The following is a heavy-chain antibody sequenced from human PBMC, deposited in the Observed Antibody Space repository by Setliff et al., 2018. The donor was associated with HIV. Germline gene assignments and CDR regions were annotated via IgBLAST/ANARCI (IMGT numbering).Heavy chain of an antibody. CDR2: IYYSGNA. CDR3: ARGSCSTISCSLRVGNDAFDI. Sequence: PSETLSLTCTVSGDSVSSRSYYWGWIRQPPGKGLEWIGNIYYSGNAYYNPSLKSRLTISMDTSKNQFSLKLNSVTAADTAVYYCARGSCSTISCSLRVGNDAFDIWGQGTMVTVSS. CDR1: GDSVSSRSYY. V-gene: IGHV4-39*07. D-gene: IGHD2-2*01. J-gene: IGHJ3*02.